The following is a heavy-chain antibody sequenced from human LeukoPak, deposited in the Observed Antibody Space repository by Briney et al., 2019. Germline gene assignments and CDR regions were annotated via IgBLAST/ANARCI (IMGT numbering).Heavy chain of an antibody. V-gene: IGHV4-39*01. Sequence: TSETLSLTCTISGASISSTNFYWGWIRQSPGKGLEWIGNIDYRGTTYYNPSLKSRVTISAGTSHVFLRVSPVTAADTAVYYCARQGESRYLEWREFDHWGQGTLVIVSS. D-gene: IGHD3-3*01. CDR3: ARQGESRYLEWREFDH. CDR1: GASISSTNFY. J-gene: IGHJ4*02. CDR2: IDYRGTT.